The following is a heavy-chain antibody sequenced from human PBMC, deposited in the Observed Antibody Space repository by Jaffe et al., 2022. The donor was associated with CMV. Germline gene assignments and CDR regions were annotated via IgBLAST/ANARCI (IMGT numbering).Heavy chain of an antibody. CDR2: ISSSSSYI. J-gene: IGHJ6*03. CDR1: GFTFSSYS. V-gene: IGHV3-21*01. CDR3: ARWVEEGSLYYYYYYMDV. Sequence: EVQLVESGGGLVKPGGSLRLSCAASGFTFSSYSMNWVRQAPGKGLEWVSSISSSSSYIYYADSVKGRFTISRDNAKNSLYLQMNSLRAEDTAVYYCARWVEEGSLYYYYYYMDVWGKGTTVTVSS.